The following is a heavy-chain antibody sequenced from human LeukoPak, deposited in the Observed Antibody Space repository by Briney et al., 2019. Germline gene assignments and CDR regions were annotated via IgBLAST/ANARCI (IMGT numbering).Heavy chain of an antibody. J-gene: IGHJ6*02. D-gene: IGHD6-6*01. CDR2: MNPNSGNT. Sequence: GASVKVSCKASGYTFTSYDINWVRQATGQGLEWMGWMNPNSGNTGYAQKFQGRVTMTRNTSISTAYMELSSLRSEDTAVYYCARGDEYSSSSVSYYGMDVWGQGTTDTVSS. CDR1: GYTFTSYD. V-gene: IGHV1-8*01. CDR3: ARGDEYSSSSVSYYGMDV.